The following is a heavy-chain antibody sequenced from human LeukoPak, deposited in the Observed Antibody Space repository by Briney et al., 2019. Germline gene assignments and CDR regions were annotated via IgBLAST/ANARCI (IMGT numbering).Heavy chain of an antibody. CDR3: ARGRFGSPPGCFDS. J-gene: IGHJ5*01. CDR1: GDSLRDYY. Sequence: SETLSLTCTVSGDSLRDYYWNWLRQTPEKGLEGIGYIYYDANTRSNPSLKSRVTLSVDTSRNQFSLNLTSVTAADSAVYFCARGRFGSPPGCFDSWGQGTLVTVSP. CDR2: IYYDANT. D-gene: IGHD3-10*01. V-gene: IGHV4-59*01.